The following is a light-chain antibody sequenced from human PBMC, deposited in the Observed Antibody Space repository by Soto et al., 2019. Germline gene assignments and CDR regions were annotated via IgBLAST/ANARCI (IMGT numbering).Light chain of an antibody. CDR3: QQSDTYPLT. J-gene: IGKJ5*01. V-gene: IGKV1-5*01. Sequence: DIQMTQSPSTLSASVGDRVTITCRARQSIGTWLAWYQHRPGKAPSLMIYDASTLRSGVPSRFSGSGSGTAFTLTISSLQADEFATYYCQQSDTYPLTVGQGTRLDIK. CDR2: DAS. CDR1: QSIGTW.